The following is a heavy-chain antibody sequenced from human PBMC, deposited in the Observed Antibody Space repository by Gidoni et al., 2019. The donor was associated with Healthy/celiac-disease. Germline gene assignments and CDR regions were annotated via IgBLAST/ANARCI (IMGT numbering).Heavy chain of an antibody. CDR1: GYTFTSYA. CDR3: GVGHGGSSDNWFDP. D-gene: IGHD2-15*01. CDR2: INAGNGNT. J-gene: IGHJ5*02. Sequence: QVQLVQSGAEVKKPGASVQVSCKASGYTFTSYAMHWVRQAPGQRLEWMGWINAGNGNTKYSQKFQGRVTITRDTSASTAYMELSSLRSEDTAVYYCGVGHGGSSDNWFDPWGQGTLVTVSS. V-gene: IGHV1-3*01.